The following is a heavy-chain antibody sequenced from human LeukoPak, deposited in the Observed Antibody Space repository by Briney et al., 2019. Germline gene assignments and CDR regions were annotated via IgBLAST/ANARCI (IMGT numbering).Heavy chain of an antibody. CDR1: GFAFSGHS. CDR2: ISSSSSYI. Sequence: GGSLRLSCASSGFAFSGHSMSWLRQAPGKGLEWVSSISSSSSYIYYADSVKGRFTISRDNAKNSLYLQLNSLRAEDTAVYYCARDSGGSYGDWFDPWGQGTLVTVSS. V-gene: IGHV3-21*01. CDR3: ARDSGGSYGDWFDP. J-gene: IGHJ5*02. D-gene: IGHD1-26*01.